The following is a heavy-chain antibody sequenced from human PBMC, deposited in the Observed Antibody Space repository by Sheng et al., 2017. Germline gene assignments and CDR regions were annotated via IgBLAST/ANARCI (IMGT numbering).Heavy chain of an antibody. Sequence: EVQLVESGGGLVQPGGSLRLSCAASGFSFSTSWMSWVRQAPGKGLEWVANIKQDGSETQYVDSVKGRFTISRDNAKNSVYLQMNSLRAEDTAVYYCAREEWFFDYWGRGNAGHRLL. V-gene: IGHV3-7*01. D-gene: IGHD3-3*01. CDR2: IKQDGSET. J-gene: IGHJ4*02. CDR1: GFSFSTSW. CDR3: AREEWFFDY.